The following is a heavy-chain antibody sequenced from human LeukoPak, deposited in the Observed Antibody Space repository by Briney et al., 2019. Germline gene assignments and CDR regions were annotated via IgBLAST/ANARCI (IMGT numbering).Heavy chain of an antibody. V-gene: IGHV3-30*04. Sequence: GGSLRLSCAASGFTFSSYAMHWVRQAPGKGLEWVAVISYDGSNKYYADSVKGRFTISRDNSKNTLYLQMNSLRAEDTAVYYCARSGRVWFGELLPHYFDYWGQGTLVTVSS. J-gene: IGHJ4*02. CDR2: ISYDGSNK. CDR3: ARSGRVWFGELLPHYFDY. CDR1: GFTFSSYA. D-gene: IGHD3-10*01.